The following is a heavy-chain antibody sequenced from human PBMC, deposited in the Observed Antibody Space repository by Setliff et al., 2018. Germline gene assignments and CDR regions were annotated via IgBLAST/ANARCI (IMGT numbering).Heavy chain of an antibody. Sequence: GGSLRLSCVASGFIFRDYYMNWIRQAPGKGLEWVANIKKDGSIKYYLDSVKGRFTISRDNAKNSLYLQMNSLRAEDTAVYYCARPFSYSSGWYVYGYWGQGTLVTVSS. J-gene: IGHJ4*02. V-gene: IGHV3-7*03. CDR3: ARPFSYSSGWYVYGY. CDR2: IKKDGSIK. D-gene: IGHD6-19*01. CDR1: GFIFRDYY.